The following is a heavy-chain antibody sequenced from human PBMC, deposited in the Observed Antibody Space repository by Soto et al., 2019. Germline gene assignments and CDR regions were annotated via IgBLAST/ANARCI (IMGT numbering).Heavy chain of an antibody. CDR3: ASSRVRFLEWLLPYYYYGMDV. V-gene: IGHV1-8*01. CDR2: MNPNSGNT. CDR1: GYSFTSYD. Sequence: GASVKVSCKASGYSFTSYDINWVRQATGQGLEWMGWMNPNSGNTGYAQKFQGRVTMTRNTSISTAYMELSSLRSEDTAVYYCASSRVRFLEWLLPYYYYGMDVWGQGTTVTVSS. J-gene: IGHJ6*02. D-gene: IGHD3-3*01.